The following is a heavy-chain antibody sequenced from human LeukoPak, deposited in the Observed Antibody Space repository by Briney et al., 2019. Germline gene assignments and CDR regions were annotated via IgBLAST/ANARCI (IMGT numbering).Heavy chain of an antibody. J-gene: IGHJ5*02. CDR3: ARDGRYCSTTSCQGWFDP. Sequence: PSETLSLTCTVSGGSINSSSYYWGWIRQPPGKGLEWIGYIYHSGSTNYNPSLKSRVTISVDTSKNQFSLKLNSVTAADTAVYYCARDGRYCSTTSCQGWFDPWGQGTLVTVSS. CDR2: IYHSGST. CDR1: GGSINSSSYY. V-gene: IGHV4-31*03. D-gene: IGHD2-2*01.